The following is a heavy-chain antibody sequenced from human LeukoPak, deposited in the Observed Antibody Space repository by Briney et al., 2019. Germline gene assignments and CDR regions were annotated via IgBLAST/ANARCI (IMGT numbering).Heavy chain of an antibody. V-gene: IGHV4-38-2*02. J-gene: IGHJ4*02. Sequence: KPSETLSLTCTVSGYSINSVYYWGWIRQPPEKGLEWIGSIYHSGSTYYNPSLKSRVTISVDTSKNQFSLKLTSVTAADTAVYYCARTSTRGYAYGRSDFDAWGRGTLVTVSS. D-gene: IGHD5-18*01. CDR1: GYSINSVYY. CDR2: IYHSGST. CDR3: ARTSTRGYAYGRSDFDA.